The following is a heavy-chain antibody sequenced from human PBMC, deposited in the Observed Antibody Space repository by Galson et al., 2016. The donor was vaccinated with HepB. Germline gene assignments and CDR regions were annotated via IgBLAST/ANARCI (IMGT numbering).Heavy chain of an antibody. CDR1: GITFNSFT. J-gene: IGHJ4*02. CDR2: IQQGGGEK. D-gene: IGHD3-16*01. Sequence: SLRLSCAAFGITFNSFTMNWVRQAPGMGLEWVANIQQGGGEKYYLDSVKGRFTISRDNSQNTLYLQVSNLRADDTAVYFCAKGGRAFYFDHWGQGALVTVSS. V-gene: IGHV3-7*03. CDR3: AKGGRAFYFDH.